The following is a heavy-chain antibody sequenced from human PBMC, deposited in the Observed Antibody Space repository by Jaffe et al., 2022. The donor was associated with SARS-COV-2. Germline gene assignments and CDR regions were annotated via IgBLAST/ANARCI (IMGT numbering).Heavy chain of an antibody. V-gene: IGHV1-69*08. CDR3: ARDAGCSGGSCSYPGVDWFDP. J-gene: IGHJ5*02. Sequence: QVQLVQSGAEVKKPGSSVKVSCKASGGTFSSYTISWVRQAPGQGLEWMGRIIPILGIANYAQKFQGRVTITADKSTSTAYMELSSLRSEDTAVYYCARDAGCSGGSCSYPGVDWFDPWGQGTLVTVSS. D-gene: IGHD2-15*01. CDR2: IIPILGIA. CDR1: GGTFSSYT.